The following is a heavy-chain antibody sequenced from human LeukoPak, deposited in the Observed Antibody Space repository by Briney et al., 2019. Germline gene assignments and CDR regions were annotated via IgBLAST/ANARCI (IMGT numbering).Heavy chain of an antibody. CDR1: GGSISSYY. Sequence: PSETPSLTCTVSGGSISSYYWSWIRQPPGKGLEWIGYIYYSGSTNYNPSLKSRVTISVDTSKNQFSLKLSSVTAADTAVYYCARHCRGSSSCYRYWGQGTLVTVSS. D-gene: IGHD2-15*01. CDR2: IYYSGST. J-gene: IGHJ4*02. CDR3: ARHCRGSSSCYRY. V-gene: IGHV4-59*08.